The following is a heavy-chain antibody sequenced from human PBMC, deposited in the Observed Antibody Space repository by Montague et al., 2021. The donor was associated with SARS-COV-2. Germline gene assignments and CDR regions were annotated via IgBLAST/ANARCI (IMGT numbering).Heavy chain of an antibody. V-gene: IGHV4-31*03. J-gene: IGHJ6*02. CDR1: GGSISSGGYY. CDR2: IYYSGST. CDR3: ARVEFDGGYDSVPLDV. D-gene: IGHD5-12*01. Sequence: TLSLTCTVSGGSISSGGYYWSWIRQHPGKGLEWNGYIYYSGSTYYNPPLKIRVTISVDTSKNQFSLKLSSVTAADTAVYYCARVEFDGGYDSVPLDVWGQGTTVTVSS.